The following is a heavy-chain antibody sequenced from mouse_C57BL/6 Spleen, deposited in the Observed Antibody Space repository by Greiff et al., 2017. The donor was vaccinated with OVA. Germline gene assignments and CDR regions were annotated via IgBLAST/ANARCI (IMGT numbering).Heavy chain of an antibody. D-gene: IGHD2-14*01. CDR2: IYTGDGDT. CDR1: GYAFSSYW. V-gene: IGHV1-80*01. J-gene: IGHJ3*01. CDR3: ARWGTGSWFAY. Sequence: VQLQQSGAELVKPGASVKISCKASGYAFSSYWMNWVKQRPGTGLEWIGQIYTGDGDTKYNGTLKGKATLTADKSSSTSYMQRSCLTSEDSAVYFCARWGTGSWFAYWGQGTLVTVSA.